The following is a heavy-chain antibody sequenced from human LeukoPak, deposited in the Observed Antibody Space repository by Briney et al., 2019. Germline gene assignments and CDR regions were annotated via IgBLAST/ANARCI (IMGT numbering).Heavy chain of an antibody. Sequence: PSETLSLTCTVSGGSISSYYWSWIRQPPGKGLEWIGYIYYSGSTNYNPSLKSRVTISVDTSKNQFSLKLSSVTAADTAVYYCARSSPGYYDFWSLNSHFDCWARGTLVPVSS. V-gene: IGHV4-59*01. J-gene: IGHJ4*02. CDR2: IYYSGST. CDR1: GGSISSYY. CDR3: ARSSPGYYDFWSLNSHFDC. D-gene: IGHD3-3*01.